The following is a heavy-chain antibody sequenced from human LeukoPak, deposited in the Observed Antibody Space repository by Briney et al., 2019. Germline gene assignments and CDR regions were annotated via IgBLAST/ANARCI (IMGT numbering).Heavy chain of an antibody. CDR3: ARGPEVRYYYYYYGMDV. V-gene: IGHV5-51*01. CDR2: IYPGDFDT. J-gene: IGHJ6*02. CDR1: GSIFTRYW. Sequence: GASPEIYLQGSGSIFTRYWIGRVPPVPGKGLEWVGIIYPGDFDTRYSPSFQGQVTISADKSISTAYLQWSSLKASDTAMYYCARGPEVRYYYYYYGMDVWGQGTTVTVSS.